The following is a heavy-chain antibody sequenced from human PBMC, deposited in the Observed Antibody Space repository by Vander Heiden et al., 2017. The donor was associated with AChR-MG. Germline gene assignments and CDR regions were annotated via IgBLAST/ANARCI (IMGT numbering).Heavy chain of an antibody. CDR1: GLTFSSYG. D-gene: IGHD1-7*01. Sequence: QVQLVESGGGVVQPGRSLRLSCVASGLTFSSYGMPWVRQAPAKGLEWVAVISYDGSNKYYADSVKGRFTISRDNSKNTLYLQMNSLRAEDTAVYYCAKGQTGTTSYYYGMDVWGQGTTVTVSS. CDR2: ISYDGSNK. CDR3: AKGQTGTTSYYYGMDV. J-gene: IGHJ6*02. V-gene: IGHV3-30*18.